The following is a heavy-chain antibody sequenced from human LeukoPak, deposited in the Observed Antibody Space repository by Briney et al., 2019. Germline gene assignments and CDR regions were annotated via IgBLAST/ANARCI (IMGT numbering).Heavy chain of an antibody. Sequence: ASVTVSCKASGYTFTSYGISWVRQAPGQGLERMGWINPNSDGTSYAQNFQGRVTMTRDTSINTAYMELSSLRSEDTAVYYCAREDYYDSGSNDYWGQGTLVTVSS. CDR1: GYTFTSYG. V-gene: IGHV1-2*02. J-gene: IGHJ4*02. CDR3: AREDYYDSGSNDY. CDR2: INPNSDGT. D-gene: IGHD3-22*01.